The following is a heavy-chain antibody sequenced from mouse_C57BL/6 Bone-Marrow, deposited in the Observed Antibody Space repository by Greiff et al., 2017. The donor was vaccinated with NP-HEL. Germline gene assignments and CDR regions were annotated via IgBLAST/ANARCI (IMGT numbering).Heavy chain of an antibody. J-gene: IGHJ2*01. Sequence: QVPLQQSWAAPVPPFSSFPISFTSSFYTFTTYPIYFINHNHGKSLEWIGNFHPYNDDTKYNEKFKGKATLTVEKSSSTVYLELSRLTSDDSAVYYCARGGYYYGPYYFDYWGQGTTLTVSS. D-gene: IGHD1-1*01. CDR1: FYTFTTYP. CDR2: FHPYNDDT. CDR3: ARGGYYYGPYYFDY. V-gene: IGHV1-47*01.